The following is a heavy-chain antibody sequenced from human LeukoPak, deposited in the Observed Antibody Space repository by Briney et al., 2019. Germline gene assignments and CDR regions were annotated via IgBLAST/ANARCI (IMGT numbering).Heavy chain of an antibody. V-gene: IGHV3-9*01. Sequence: GGSLRLSCAASGFTFDDYAMHWVRQAPGKGLEWVSGISWNSGSIGYADSVKGRFTISRDNAKNSLYLQMNSLRAEDTALYYCAKGRRFLEWLTDFDYWGQGTLVTVSS. CDR3: AKGRRFLEWLTDFDY. CDR1: GFTFDDYA. D-gene: IGHD3-3*01. CDR2: ISWNSGSI. J-gene: IGHJ4*02.